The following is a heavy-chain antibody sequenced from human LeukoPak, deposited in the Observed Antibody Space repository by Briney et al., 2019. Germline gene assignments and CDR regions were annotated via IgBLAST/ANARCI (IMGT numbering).Heavy chain of an antibody. CDR2: IQHEGTTE. J-gene: IGHJ4*02. Sequence: GGSLRLSCTASGFTLSSFGMHWVRLAPAKGLEWVSFIQHEGTTEYADSVKGRFTISRDNSKNTVHVEMNNLRPEDTAVYYCAIDFWSTVTTEWGQGTLVTVSS. D-gene: IGHD4-17*01. CDR3: AIDFWSTVTTE. V-gene: IGHV3-30*02. CDR1: GFTLSSFG.